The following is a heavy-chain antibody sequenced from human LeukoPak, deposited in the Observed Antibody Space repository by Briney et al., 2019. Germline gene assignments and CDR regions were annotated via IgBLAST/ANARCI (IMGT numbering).Heavy chain of an antibody. CDR3: ARDLNYYGSGSYYRGAFDI. Sequence: SETLSLTCTVSGGSISSYYWSWIRQPAGKGLEWIGRIYTSGSTNYNPSLKSRVTMSVDTSKNQFSLKLSSVTAADTAVYYCARDLNYYGSGSYYRGAFDIWGQGTMVTVSS. CDR2: IYTSGST. CDR1: GGSISSYY. D-gene: IGHD3-10*01. V-gene: IGHV4-4*07. J-gene: IGHJ3*02.